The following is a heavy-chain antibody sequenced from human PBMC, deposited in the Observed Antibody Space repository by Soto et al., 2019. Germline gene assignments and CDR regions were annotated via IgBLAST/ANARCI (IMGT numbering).Heavy chain of an antibody. CDR1: GFTFSSYA. Sequence: PVGSLRLSCAVSGFTFSSYAMSWVRQAPGKGLEWVSGISDSDGSTYYADSVKGRVTISRDNSKNTLYLQMNSLRAEDTALYYCAKVLVTASYSIDFWGQGTMVTVSS. V-gene: IGHV3-23*01. CDR3: AKVLVTASYSIDF. D-gene: IGHD2-21*02. CDR2: ISDSDGST. J-gene: IGHJ3*01.